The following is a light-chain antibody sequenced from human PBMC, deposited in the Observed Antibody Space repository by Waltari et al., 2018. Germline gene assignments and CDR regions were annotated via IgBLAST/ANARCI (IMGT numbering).Light chain of an antibody. V-gene: IGKV1-39*01. CDR1: QSISSY. Sequence: DIQMTQSPSSLSASVGDRVTITCRASQSISSYLNWDKKKPGKAPKLLIYAAYSLQSGVPSRFSGSGSGTDFTLTISSLQPEDFATYYCQQSYSTPRTFGPGTKVDIK. CDR3: QQSYSTPRT. J-gene: IGKJ3*01. CDR2: AAY.